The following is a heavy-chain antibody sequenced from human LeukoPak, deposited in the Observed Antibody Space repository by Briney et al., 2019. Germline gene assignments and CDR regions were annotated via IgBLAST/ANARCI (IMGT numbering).Heavy chain of an antibody. CDR2: ISNDGNK. CDR1: GFTFSSYT. CDR3: AREGAPAIHALDF. Sequence: GKSLRLSCAASGFTFSSYTMHWVRQAPGKGLEWVAVISNDGNKYYAESVKDRFTISRDNSKNTLYLQMNSLRGEDTALYYCAREGAPAIHALDFWGQGTMVTVSS. J-gene: IGHJ3*01. V-gene: IGHV3-30*04.